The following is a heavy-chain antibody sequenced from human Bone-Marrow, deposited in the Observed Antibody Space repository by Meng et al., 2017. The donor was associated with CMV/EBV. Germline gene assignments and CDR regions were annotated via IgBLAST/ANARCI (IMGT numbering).Heavy chain of an antibody. CDR1: GFTFSTYP. Sequence: AASGFTFSTYPLPWVRQAPGKGLEWVAVMSSAGSIYYADSVKGRFTISRDSSKNTLSLQMNNLRAEDTAMYYCARDKVPGGSSSFDYWGQGTLVTVSS. V-gene: IGHV3-30*01. D-gene: IGHD6-13*01. CDR2: MSSAGSI. J-gene: IGHJ4*02. CDR3: ARDKVPGGSSSFDY.